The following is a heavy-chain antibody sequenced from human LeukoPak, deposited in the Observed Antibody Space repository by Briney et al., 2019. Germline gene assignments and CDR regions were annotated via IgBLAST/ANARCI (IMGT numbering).Heavy chain of an antibody. Sequence: SETLSLTCAVYGGSFSGYYWSWIRQPPGKGLEWIEEINHSGSTNYNPSLKSRVTISVDTSKNQFSLKLSSVTAADTAVYYCARHPYDFWSGYYPNWFDPWGQGTLVTVSS. V-gene: IGHV4-34*01. J-gene: IGHJ5*02. CDR3: ARHPYDFWSGYYPNWFDP. CDR2: INHSGST. CDR1: GGSFSGYY. D-gene: IGHD3-3*01.